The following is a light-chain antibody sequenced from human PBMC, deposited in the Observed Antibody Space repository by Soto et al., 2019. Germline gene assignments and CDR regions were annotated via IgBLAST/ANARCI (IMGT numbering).Light chain of an antibody. CDR1: QSISVW. J-gene: IGKJ5*01. CDR2: KAS. V-gene: IGKV1-5*03. Sequence: DIQMTQSPSTLSASVGDRVTITCRASQSISVWLAWYQQKPGEAPKLLIYKASNLQTGVPSRFSGSGSGTEFTLTISSLQPDDFATYYCQQYNGYSITFGQGTRLEIK. CDR3: QQYNGYSIT.